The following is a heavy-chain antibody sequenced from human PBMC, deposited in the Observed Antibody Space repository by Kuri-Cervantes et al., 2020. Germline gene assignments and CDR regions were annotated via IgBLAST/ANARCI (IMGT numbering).Heavy chain of an antibody. Sequence: SETLSLTCTVSGDSISSRSYYWGWIRQPPGKGLEWIGTIYYSGSTYYNPSLKSRVTISVDTSKNQFSLKLSSVTAADTAVYYCARDIKAHLGYYDSTDDAFDIWGQGTLVTVSS. CDR2: IYYSGST. CDR1: GDSISSRSYY. D-gene: IGHD3-16*01. J-gene: IGHJ4*02. V-gene: IGHV4-39*01. CDR3: ARDIKAHLGYYDSTDDAFDI.